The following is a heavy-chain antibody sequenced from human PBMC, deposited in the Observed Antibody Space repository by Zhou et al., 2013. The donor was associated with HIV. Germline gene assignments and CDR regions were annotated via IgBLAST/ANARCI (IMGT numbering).Heavy chain of an antibody. V-gene: IGHV1-46*01. CDR1: GYTFTSYY. CDR2: INPFGGST. Sequence: QVQLVQSGAEVQKPGASVKVSCKASGYTFTSYYLHWVRQAPGQGLEWMGIINPFGGSTSYAQKFQGRVTMTRDTSTSTVYMELSSLRSEDTAVYYCARVHWYSSSDDAFDIWGQGTMVTVSS. J-gene: IGHJ3*02. CDR3: ARVHWYSSSDDAFDI. D-gene: IGHD6-6*01.